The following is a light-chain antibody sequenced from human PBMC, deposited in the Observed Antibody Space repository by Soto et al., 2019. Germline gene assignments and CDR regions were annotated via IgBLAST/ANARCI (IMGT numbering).Light chain of an antibody. CDR3: QSYDSSLSGVV. J-gene: IGLJ2*01. V-gene: IGLV1-40*01. Sequence: QSVLTQPPSVSGAPGQRVTLSCTGSSSNIGAGYDVHWYQQLPGTAPKLLIYGNSNRPSGVPDRFSGSKSGTSASLAITGLQAEDEAGYYCQSYDSSLSGVVFGGGTKLTVL. CDR2: GNS. CDR1: SSNIGAGYD.